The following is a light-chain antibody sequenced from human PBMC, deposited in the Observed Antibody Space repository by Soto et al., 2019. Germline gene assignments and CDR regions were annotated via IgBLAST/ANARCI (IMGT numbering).Light chain of an antibody. V-gene: IGKV3-20*01. CDR2: DTS. Sequence: EIVLTQSPGTLSLSPGERASLSCRASQSVSSEKLAWYQQKPGQAPRLLIYDTSSRATGVPDRYSASGSGTDFTLTISRLEPEDFAVFFCQQYGTSEIIFGQGTRLEIK. CDR3: QQYGTSEII. CDR1: QSVSSEK. J-gene: IGKJ5*01.